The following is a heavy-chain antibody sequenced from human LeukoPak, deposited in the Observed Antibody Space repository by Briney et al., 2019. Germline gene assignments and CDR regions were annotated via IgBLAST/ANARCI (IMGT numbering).Heavy chain of an antibody. CDR2: IYSGGST. V-gene: IGHV3-66*01. Sequence: GGSLRLSCAASGFTVSSNYMSWVRQAPGKGLEWVSAIYSGGSTYYADSVKGRFTISRDNSKNTLYLQMNSLRAEDTAVYYCAREPGIAAAGGAFDYWGQGTLVTVSS. CDR3: AREPGIAAAGGAFDY. CDR1: GFTVSSNY. D-gene: IGHD6-13*01. J-gene: IGHJ4*02.